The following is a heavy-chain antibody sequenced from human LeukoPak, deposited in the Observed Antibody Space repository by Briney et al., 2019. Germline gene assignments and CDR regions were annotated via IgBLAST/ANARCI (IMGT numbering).Heavy chain of an antibody. D-gene: IGHD6-13*01. CDR1: GFTFSSYA. V-gene: IGHV3-23*01. CDR2: ISGSGGST. Sequence: GGSLRLSCAASGFTFSSYAMSWVRQAPGEGLEWVSAISGSGGSTYYADSVKGRFTISRDNSKNTLYLQMNSLRAEDTAVYYCAKDPSSSWTVNWFDRWGQGTLVTVSS. CDR3: AKDPSSSWTVNWFDR. J-gene: IGHJ5*02.